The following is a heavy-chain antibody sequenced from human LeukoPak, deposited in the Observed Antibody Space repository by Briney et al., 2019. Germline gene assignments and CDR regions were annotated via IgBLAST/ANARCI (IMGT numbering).Heavy chain of an antibody. CDR3: ARDRTGWASDY. D-gene: IGHD1-14*01. Sequence: SETLSLTCTVSDYSISSGYYWGWIRQPPGKGLEWIGSISYSGTTYYTPSLNSRVTISLDTSKNQFSLNLRSVTAADTAVYYCARDRTGWASDYWGQGTLVTVSS. CDR2: ISYSGTT. CDR1: DYSISSGYY. V-gene: IGHV4-38-2*02. J-gene: IGHJ4*02.